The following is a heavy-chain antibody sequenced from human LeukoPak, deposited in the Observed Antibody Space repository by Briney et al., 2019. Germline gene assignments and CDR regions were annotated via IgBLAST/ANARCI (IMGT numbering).Heavy chain of an antibody. CDR3: ARGHSSSWVASHYYYYMDV. Sequence: WASVKVSCKASGYTFTGYYMHWVRQAPGQGLEWMGWINPNSSGTNYAQKFQGRVTMTRDTSISTAYMELSRLRSDDTAVYYCARGHSSSWVASHYYYYMDVWGKGTTVTISS. J-gene: IGHJ6*03. CDR2: INPNSSGT. CDR1: GYTFTGYY. D-gene: IGHD6-13*01. V-gene: IGHV1-2*02.